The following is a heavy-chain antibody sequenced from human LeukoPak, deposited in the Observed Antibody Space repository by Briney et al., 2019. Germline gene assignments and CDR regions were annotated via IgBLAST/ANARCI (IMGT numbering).Heavy chain of an antibody. CDR2: IVVASGNT. V-gene: IGHV1-58*02. D-gene: IGHD5-24*01. J-gene: IGHJ4*02. CDR1: GFTFTNSA. CDR3: AAAPIEMQQRGFDY. Sequence: SVKVSCKASGFTFTNSAMQWVRQARGQRLEWVEWIVVASGNTKYAQKFQERVTITRDMSTSTAYMELSSLRPEDTAVYYCAAAPIEMQQRGFDYWGQGTLVTVSS.